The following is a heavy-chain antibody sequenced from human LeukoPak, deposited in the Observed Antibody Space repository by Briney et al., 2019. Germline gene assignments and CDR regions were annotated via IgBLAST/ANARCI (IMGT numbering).Heavy chain of an antibody. Sequence: PGGTLPLTCAASGFTFSNSWMSWVGQAPAKGREGVGGIKSNTGGWTTDYAAHMQSIFTISSEDSKNSMYPPMNSLLTEDTAVYYCTPCGRPVAGRGRNWFDPWGQGTLVTVSS. CDR1: GFTFSNSW. J-gene: IGHJ5*02. V-gene: IGHV3-15*01. CDR2: IKSNTGGWTT. D-gene: IGHD6-19*01. CDR3: TPCGRPVAGRGRNWFDP.